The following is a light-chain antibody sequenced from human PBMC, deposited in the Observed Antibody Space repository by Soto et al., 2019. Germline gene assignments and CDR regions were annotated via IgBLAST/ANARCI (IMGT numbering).Light chain of an antibody. CDR1: NNDVGGYKG. CDR2: EVS. J-gene: IGLJ1*01. Sequence: QSVLTQAPSVAQSPGQSVTISCTGTNNDVGGYKGVSWYQQSPGTAPKLIIYEVSNRPSGVPGRFSGSKSGNTASLTISGLQPEDEADYYCFSYTGRDTYVFGPGTKVTVL. V-gene: IGLV2-18*02. CDR3: FSYTGRDTYV.